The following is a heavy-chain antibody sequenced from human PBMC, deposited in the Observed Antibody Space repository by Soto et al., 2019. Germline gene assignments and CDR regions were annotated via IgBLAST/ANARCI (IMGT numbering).Heavy chain of an antibody. CDR3: ARDHCSSTSCYYYMDV. D-gene: IGHD2-2*01. V-gene: IGHV4-4*02. J-gene: IGHJ6*03. Sequence: SETLSLTCAVSSGSISSSNWWSWVRQPPGKGLEWIGEIYHSGSTNYNPSLKSRVTISVDKSKNQFSLKLSSVTAADTAVYYCARDHCSSTSCYYYMDVWGKGTTVTVSS. CDR2: IYHSGST. CDR1: SGSISSSNW.